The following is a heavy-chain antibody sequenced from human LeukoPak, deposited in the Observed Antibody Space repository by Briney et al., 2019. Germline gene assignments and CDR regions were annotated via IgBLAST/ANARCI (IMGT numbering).Heavy chain of an antibody. D-gene: IGHD3-10*01. CDR1: GYTLTELS. CDR3: ATARITMVRGVIISDAFDI. Sequence: ASVKVSCKVSGYTLTELSMHWVRQAPGKGLEWMGGFGPEDGETIYAQKFQGRVTMTEDTSTDTAYMELSSLRSEDTAVYYCATARITMVRGVIISDAFDIWGQGTMVTVSS. CDR2: FGPEDGET. J-gene: IGHJ3*02. V-gene: IGHV1-24*01.